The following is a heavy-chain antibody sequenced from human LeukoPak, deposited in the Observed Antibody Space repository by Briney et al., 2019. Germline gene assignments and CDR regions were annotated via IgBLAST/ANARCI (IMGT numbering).Heavy chain of an antibody. V-gene: IGHV4-59*01. J-gene: IGHJ6*04. Sequence: PSETLSLTCTVSGGSISSYYWSWIRQPPGKGLEWIGYIYYSGSTNYNPSLKSRVTISVDTSKNQFSLKLSSVTAADTAVYYCARNSHVLRFLGWLGPEDVWGKGTTVTVSS. CDR3: ARNSHVLRFLGWLGPEDV. D-gene: IGHD3-3*01. CDR1: GGSISSYY. CDR2: IYYSGST.